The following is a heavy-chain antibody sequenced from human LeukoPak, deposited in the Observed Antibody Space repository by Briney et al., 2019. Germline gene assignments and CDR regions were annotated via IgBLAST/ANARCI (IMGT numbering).Heavy chain of an antibody. D-gene: IGHD3-16*01. V-gene: IGHV4-59*01. CDR2: IYYSGST. Sequence: SSETLSLTCTVSGGSISSYYWSWIRQPPGKGLEWIGYIYYSGSTNYNPSLKSRVTISVDTSKNQFSLKLSSVTAADPAVYYCAREGGGGISGFDYWGQGTLVTVSS. CDR3: AREGGGGISGFDY. CDR1: GGSISSYY. J-gene: IGHJ4*02.